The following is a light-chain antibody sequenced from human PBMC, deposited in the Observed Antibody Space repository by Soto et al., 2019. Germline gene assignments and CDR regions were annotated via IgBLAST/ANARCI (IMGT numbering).Light chain of an antibody. CDR2: DVR. CDR1: SSDVGGYNF. V-gene: IGLV2-14*03. Sequence: QSALTQPASVSGSPGQSITISCTGTSSDVGGYNFVSWYQQHPGKAPKFIIYDVRNRPSGVSNRFSGSRSGNTASLTISGLHAEDEADYYCSSYTRSSTVIFGGGTKVTVL. J-gene: IGLJ2*01. CDR3: SSYTRSSTVI.